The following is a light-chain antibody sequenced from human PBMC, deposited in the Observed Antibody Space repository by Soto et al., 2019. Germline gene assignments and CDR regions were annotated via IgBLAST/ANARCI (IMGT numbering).Light chain of an antibody. CDR1: SSDVGGYNY. Sequence: QSVLTQPASVSGSPGQSISISCTGTSSDVGGYNYVSWYQQHPGKAPKLMIYEVTYRPSGVSNRFSGSKSGNTASLTISGLQAEDEGDYYCTSYTTSDTVIFGGGTQLTVL. J-gene: IGLJ2*01. CDR3: TSYTTSDTVI. CDR2: EVT. V-gene: IGLV2-14*01.